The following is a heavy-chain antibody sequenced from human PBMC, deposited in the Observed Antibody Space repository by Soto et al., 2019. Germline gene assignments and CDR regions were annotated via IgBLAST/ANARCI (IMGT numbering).Heavy chain of an antibody. V-gene: IGHV3-53*01. J-gene: IGHJ5*02. D-gene: IGHD1-7*01. CDR1: GFTVSSNY. CDR3: TKEELGRDH. CDR2: IYANDNR. Sequence: GGSLRLSCAVSGFTVSSNYMSWVRQAPGKGLEWVSIIYANDNRYYADSVKGRFTISRDNSKNTLYLQMNSLRAEDTAIYYCTKEELGRDHWGQGTLVTVSS.